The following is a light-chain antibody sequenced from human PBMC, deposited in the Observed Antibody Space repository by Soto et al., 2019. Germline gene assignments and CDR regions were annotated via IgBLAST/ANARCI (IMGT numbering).Light chain of an antibody. Sequence: DIQMTQSPSTLSGSVGDRVTITFRASQTISSWLAWYQQKPGKAPKLLIDKASTLKSGVPSRFSGSGSGTEFTLTISRLQPDDFATYYCQPYNSYSEAFGQGTKVELK. CDR1: QTISSW. CDR2: KAS. CDR3: QPYNSYSEA. V-gene: IGKV1-5*03. J-gene: IGKJ1*01.